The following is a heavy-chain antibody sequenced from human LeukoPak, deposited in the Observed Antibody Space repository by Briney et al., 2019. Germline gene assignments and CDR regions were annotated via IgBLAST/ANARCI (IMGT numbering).Heavy chain of an antibody. CDR1: GFTFGTYA. V-gene: IGHV3-23*01. CDR2: ISGSGGST. J-gene: IGHJ5*02. Sequence: GGSLRLSCAASGFTFGTYAMSWVRQAPGKGLEWISAISGSGGSTYYADSVKGRFTISRDNSKNTPYLQMNSLRAEDTAVYYCAKIPYSSGWVQNWFDPWGQGTLVTVSS. D-gene: IGHD6-19*01. CDR3: AKIPYSSGWVQNWFDP.